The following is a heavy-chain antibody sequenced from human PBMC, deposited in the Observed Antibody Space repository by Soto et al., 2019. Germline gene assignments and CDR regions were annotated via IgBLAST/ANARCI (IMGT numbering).Heavy chain of an antibody. J-gene: IGHJ4*02. Sequence: SETLSLTCAVSSGSISSSNWWSWVRQPPGKGLEWIGEIYHSGSTNYNPSLKSRATISVDKSKNQFSLKLSSVTAADTAVDYCARGFITHYFDFWGQGTLVTVSS. CDR2: IYHSGST. D-gene: IGHD3-22*01. CDR1: SGSISSSNW. CDR3: ARGFITHYFDF. V-gene: IGHV4-4*02.